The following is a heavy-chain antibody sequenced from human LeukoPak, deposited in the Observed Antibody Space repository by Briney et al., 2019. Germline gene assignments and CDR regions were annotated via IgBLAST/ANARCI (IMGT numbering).Heavy chain of an antibody. J-gene: IGHJ3*02. V-gene: IGHV4-59*01. CDR1: GDSISTYY. D-gene: IGHD5-18*01. CDR3: ARSRSGYSYDHAAFEI. Sequence: SETLSLTCAVSGDSISTYYWSWGRHPPGKGLESLAYIDYRGSTTYNPSLRSRVTISVDTSRNQFSLKLSSVTAADTAVYYCARSRSGYSYDHAAFEIWGQGTMVTVSS. CDR2: IDYRGST.